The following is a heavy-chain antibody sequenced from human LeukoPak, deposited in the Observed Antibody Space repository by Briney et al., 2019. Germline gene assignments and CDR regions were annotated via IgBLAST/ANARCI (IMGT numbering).Heavy chain of an antibody. Sequence: ASVKVSCKASGGTFSSYAISWVRQAPGQGLEWMXXXIPIFGIANYAQKFQGRVTITADKSTSTAYMELSSLRSEDTAVYYCARVSSDSSGYYPYYFDYWGQGTLVTVSS. D-gene: IGHD3-22*01. J-gene: IGHJ4*02. CDR3: ARVSSDSSGYYPYYFDY. CDR1: GGTFSSYA. CDR2: XIPIFGIA. V-gene: IGHV1-69*04.